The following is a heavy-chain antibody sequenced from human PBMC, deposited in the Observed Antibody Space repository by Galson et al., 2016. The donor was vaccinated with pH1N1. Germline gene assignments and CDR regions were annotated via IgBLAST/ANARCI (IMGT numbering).Heavy chain of an antibody. J-gene: IGHJ4*02. V-gene: IGHV1-46*01. CDR3: ARDRGDKDNLPQLWLDY. Sequence: SVKVSCKASGHTFSSYYIHWVRQAPGQGLEWMGIINPSDTTTTYAQRFQARVTMTWDTSTSTVYMELSSLRSEDTAVYYCARDRGDKDNLPQLWLDYWGQGTLVTVSS. CDR2: INPSDTTT. CDR1: GHTFSSYY. D-gene: IGHD5-12*01.